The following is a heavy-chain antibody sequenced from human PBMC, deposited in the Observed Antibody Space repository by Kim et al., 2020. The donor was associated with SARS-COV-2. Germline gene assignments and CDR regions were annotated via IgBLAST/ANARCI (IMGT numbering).Heavy chain of an antibody. V-gene: IGHV1-2*02. CDR3: ARSVASSPHDH. Sequence: TTYAQKFEGRVTVTSDTSITTAYMEVSGLRYDDTAVYYCARSVASSPHDHWGQGTLVTVSS. J-gene: IGHJ5*02. CDR2: T. D-gene: IGHD6-19*01.